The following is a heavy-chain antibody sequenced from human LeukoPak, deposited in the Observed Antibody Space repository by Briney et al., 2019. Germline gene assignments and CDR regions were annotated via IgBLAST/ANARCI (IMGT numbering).Heavy chain of an antibody. CDR2: INPSSNYI. CDR3: ARDHYNILTGYFSY. J-gene: IGHJ4*02. D-gene: IGHD3-9*01. CDR1: GFTLSGYG. V-gene: IGHV3-21*01. Sequence: SGGSLRLSCAASGFTLSGYGMHWVRQAPGKGLEWVPSINPSSNYIYYTDSVKGRFTVSRDNAKNSLFLQMNSLRAEDTAVYYCARDHYNILTGYFSYWGQGTLVAVSS.